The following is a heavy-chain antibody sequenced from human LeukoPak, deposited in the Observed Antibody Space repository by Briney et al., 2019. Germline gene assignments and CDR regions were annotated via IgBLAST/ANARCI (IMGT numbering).Heavy chain of an antibody. CDR3: ADYGVSGVRNNFY. CDR2: IGVASNT. D-gene: IGHD3-3*01. Sequence: GGSLRLSCAASGLAFSSCAMSWVRQAPGKGLEWVSTIGVASNTFYADSVKGRFTISRDNSRNTVYLQMTSLRADDTAVYYCADYGVSGVRNNFYWGQGTLVTVSS. CDR1: GLAFSSCA. J-gene: IGHJ4*02. V-gene: IGHV3-23*01.